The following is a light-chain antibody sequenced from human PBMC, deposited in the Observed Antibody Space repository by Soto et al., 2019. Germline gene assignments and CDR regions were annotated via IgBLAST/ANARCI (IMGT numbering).Light chain of an antibody. V-gene: IGKV3-20*01. CDR3: QRHGSSPWT. CDR1: QFIGSRY. Sequence: ENVLTQSPGTLSWTPGQRVTRSCRASQFIGSRYVAWYQQKPGQAPRHLIYVASSRASGVPDSFSGSGSGTDFPFTSSRLEPEDFAVYYCQRHGSSPWTFGLGTTVEI. CDR2: VAS. J-gene: IGKJ1*01.